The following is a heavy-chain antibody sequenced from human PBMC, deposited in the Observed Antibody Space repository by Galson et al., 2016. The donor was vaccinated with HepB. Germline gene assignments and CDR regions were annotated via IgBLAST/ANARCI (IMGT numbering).Heavy chain of an antibody. CDR3: ARGRGSNWRDAFEI. J-gene: IGHJ3*02. CDR1: GFTFDDYA. CDR2: TSWNSGSI. D-gene: IGHD6-13*01. Sequence: SLRLSCAASGFTFDDYAMHWVRQAPGKGLEWVSGTSWNSGSIGHADSVKGRFTISRDNDKNSLHLQMNILRAEDTALYYCARGRGSNWRDAFEIWGQGTMVTVSS. V-gene: IGHV3-9*01.